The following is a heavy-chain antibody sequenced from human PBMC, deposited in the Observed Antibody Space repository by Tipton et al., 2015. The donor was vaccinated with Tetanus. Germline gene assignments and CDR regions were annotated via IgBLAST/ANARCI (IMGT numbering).Heavy chain of an antibody. CDR2: IIAISGTT. CDR3: AREQGYFDY. V-gene: IGHV1-69*01. CDR1: GGTFGSHS. J-gene: IGHJ4*02. Sequence: QLVQSGPEVKKPGSSVKVSCKASGGTFGSHSIAWVRQAPGQGLEWMGGIIAISGTTYYPQKFQGRVTLTADEFTTTAYLELSGLRSGDTAVYFCAREQGYFDYWGQGTLVTVSS.